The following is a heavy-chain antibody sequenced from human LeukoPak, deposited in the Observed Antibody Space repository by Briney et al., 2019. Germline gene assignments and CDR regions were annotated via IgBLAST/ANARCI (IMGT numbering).Heavy chain of an antibody. J-gene: IGHJ6*03. Sequence: SETLSLTCTVSGGSISGSSYYWGWIRQPPGKGLEWIGSIYYSGSTYYNPSLKSRVTISVDTSKNQFPLKLSSVTAADTAVYYCARDPSHYMDAWGKGTTVTVSS. CDR2: IYYSGST. CDR1: GGSISGSSYY. V-gene: IGHV4-39*06. CDR3: ARDPSHYMDA.